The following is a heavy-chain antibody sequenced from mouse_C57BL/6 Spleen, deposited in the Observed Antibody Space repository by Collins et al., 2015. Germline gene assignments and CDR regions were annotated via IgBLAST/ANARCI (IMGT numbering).Heavy chain of an antibody. Sequence: GYTFTDYYINWVKQRPGQGLEWIARIYPGSGNTYYNEKFKGKATLTAEKSSSTAYMQLSSLTSEDSAVYFCARGIYYYVLDYWGQGTTLTVSS. V-gene: IGHV1-76*01. J-gene: IGHJ2*01. CDR3: ARGIYYYVLDY. D-gene: IGHD1-1*01. CDR2: IYPGSGNT. CDR1: GYTFTDYY.